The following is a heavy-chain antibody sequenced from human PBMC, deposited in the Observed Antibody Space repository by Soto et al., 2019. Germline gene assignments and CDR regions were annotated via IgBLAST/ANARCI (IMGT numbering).Heavy chain of an antibody. J-gene: IGHJ3*02. CDR2: TYYRSKWYN. Sequence: PSETLSLTGAISGDSVSSNGAAWNWIRQSPSRGLEWLGRTYYRSKWYNDYAVSVKSRITINPDTSKNQFSLQLNYVTPEDKAVYYCAREALTWVHDAFDIWGQGTMVTVSS. V-gene: IGHV6-1*01. CDR3: AREALTWVHDAFDI. D-gene: IGHD3-10*01. CDR1: GDSVSSNGAA.